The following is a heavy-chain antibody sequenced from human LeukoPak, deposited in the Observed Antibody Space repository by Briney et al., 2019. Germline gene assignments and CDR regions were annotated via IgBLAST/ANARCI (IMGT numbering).Heavy chain of an antibody. J-gene: IGHJ4*02. D-gene: IGHD5-18*01. Sequence: SVTVSCKPSGDIFNNYAISWVRQAPGQGLEWMGRIMPYIDVSNYAQKFQGRVSISADTSTSTAYMEMSSLRFDDTAVYYCARQRVDSTMVIDYWGQGTLVIVSS. CDR3: ARQRVDSTMVIDY. CDR2: IMPYIDVS. CDR1: GDIFNNYA. V-gene: IGHV1-69*10.